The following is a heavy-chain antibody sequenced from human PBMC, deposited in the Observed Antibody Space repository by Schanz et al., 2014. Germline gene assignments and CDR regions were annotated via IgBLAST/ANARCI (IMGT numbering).Heavy chain of an antibody. V-gene: IGHV1-8*01. CDR1: GYTFTSYD. CDR2: MNPNSGQT. Sequence: QVQLVQSGAEVQKPGASLRVSCKTSGYTFTSYDINWVRQATGQGLEWMGWMNPNSGQTGFAERFQGRLTMTRNTSISTAYMALNILMSEDTAVYYCAISLIAVANAFDLWGQGTLVTVSP. CDR3: AISLIAVANAFDL. D-gene: IGHD6-19*01. J-gene: IGHJ3*01.